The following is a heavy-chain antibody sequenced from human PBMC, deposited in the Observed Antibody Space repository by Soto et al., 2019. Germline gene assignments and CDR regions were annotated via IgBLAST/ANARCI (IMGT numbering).Heavy chain of an antibody. CDR3: ARDKITGRFDY. J-gene: IGHJ4*02. CDR1: GGSFSGYH. V-gene: IGHV4-34*01. D-gene: IGHD2-8*02. Sequence: SETLSLTCAVYGGSFSGYHWSWIRQRPGTGLEWIGEINHSGSTNYNPSLKSRVTISVDTSKNQFSLKLTSVTAADTAVYYCARDKITGRFDYWGQGTLVTVSS. CDR2: INHSGST.